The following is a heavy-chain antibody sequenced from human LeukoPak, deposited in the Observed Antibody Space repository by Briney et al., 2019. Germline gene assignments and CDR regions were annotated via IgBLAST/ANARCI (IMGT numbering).Heavy chain of an antibody. CDR2: IIASSGST. CDR3: VKGGYDFVEVAYFDF. V-gene: IGHV3-23*01. CDR1: GFSFNNYA. D-gene: IGHD5-12*01. Sequence: PGGSLRLSCAASGFSFNNYAMGWVRQAPGKGLEWVSIIIASSGSTFYADSVKGRFTISRDNSNNTLYLQMNSLRVEDTAVYYCVKGGYDFVEVAYFDFWGQGTLVTVSS. J-gene: IGHJ4*02.